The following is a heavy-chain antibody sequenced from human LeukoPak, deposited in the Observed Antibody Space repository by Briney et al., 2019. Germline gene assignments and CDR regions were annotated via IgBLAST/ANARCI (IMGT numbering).Heavy chain of an antibody. V-gene: IGHV3-7*01. CDR1: GFSFISYS. D-gene: IGHD1-7*01. Sequence: GGSLRLSCAASGFSFISYSMNWVRQAPGKGLEWVSNIKQDGSEKYYVDSVKGRFTISRDNAKNSLYLQMNSLRAEDTAVYYCAKDKLELGYYYYYMDVWGKGTTVTVSS. CDR2: IKQDGSEK. CDR3: AKDKLELGYYYYYMDV. J-gene: IGHJ6*03.